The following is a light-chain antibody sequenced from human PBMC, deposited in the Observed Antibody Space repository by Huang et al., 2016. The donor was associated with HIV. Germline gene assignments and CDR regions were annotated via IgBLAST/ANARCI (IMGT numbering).Light chain of an antibody. Sequence: DIQMTQSPSSLSASVGDRVTITFQASQDISNYLNWYQQKPVKAPKLLIYDASNLETGVPSRFSGSGYGTDFTFTISSLQPEDIATYYCQQYDNLPRTFGQGTKVEIK. J-gene: IGKJ1*01. V-gene: IGKV1-33*01. CDR3: QQYDNLPRT. CDR2: DAS. CDR1: QDISNY.